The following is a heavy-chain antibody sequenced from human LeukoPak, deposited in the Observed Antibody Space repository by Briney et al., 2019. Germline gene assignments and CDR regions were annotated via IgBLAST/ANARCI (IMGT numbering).Heavy chain of an antibody. CDR2: ISGSGGST. Sequence: GGSLRLSCAASGFTFSSYAMSWVRQAPGKGLEWVSDISGSGGSTYYADSVKGRFTISRDNSKDTLSLQMNSLRAEDTAVYYCAKVYGGGYDGDYWGQGTLVTVSS. CDR3: AKVYGGGYDGDY. V-gene: IGHV3-23*01. D-gene: IGHD5-12*01. CDR1: GFTFSSYA. J-gene: IGHJ4*02.